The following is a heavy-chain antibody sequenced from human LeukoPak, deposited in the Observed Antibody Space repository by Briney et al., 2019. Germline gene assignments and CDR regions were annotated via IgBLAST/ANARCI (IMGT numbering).Heavy chain of an antibody. CDR1: GGSSSGYY. CDR2: IYYSGST. V-gene: IGHV4-34*01. CDR3: ARGIGEGYYDFWSGYYNAINWFDP. Sequence: SETLSLTCAVYGGSSSGYYWSWIRQPPGKGLEWIGSIYYSGSTYYNPSLKSRVTISVDTSKNQFSLKLSSVTAADTAVYYCARGIGEGYYDFWSGYYNAINWFDPWGQGTLVTVSS. D-gene: IGHD3-3*01. J-gene: IGHJ5*02.